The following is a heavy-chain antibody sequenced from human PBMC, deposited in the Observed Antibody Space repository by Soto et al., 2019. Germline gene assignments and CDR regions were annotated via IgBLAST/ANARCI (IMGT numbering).Heavy chain of an antibody. Sequence: PXATLSLTCTVSGGSMSSHYWTWLRQPPGKGLEWIGYISYSGSTYYNPSLKSRVTISADTSRNQFSLKLSSVIAADTAVYYCARADPDASVGYWGQGTLVTVSS. CDR2: ISYSGST. D-gene: IGHD3-16*01. J-gene: IGHJ4*02. CDR1: GGSMSSHY. CDR3: ARADPDASVGY. V-gene: IGHV4-59*11.